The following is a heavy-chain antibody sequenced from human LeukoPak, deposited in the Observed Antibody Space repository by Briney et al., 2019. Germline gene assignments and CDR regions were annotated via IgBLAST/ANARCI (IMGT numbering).Heavy chain of an antibody. CDR2: TYYRSRWYN. CDR3: ARVTEKQYLPFDS. V-gene: IGHV6-1*01. Sequence: SQTLSLTCAISGYSVSSNSAAWNWIRQSPSRGLEWLVRTYYRSRWYNEYALSVKGRITINPDTSKNQFSLQLNSVTPEDTAVYYCARVTEKQYLPFDSWGQGTLVTVSS. CDR1: GYSVSSNSAA. D-gene: IGHD6-19*01. J-gene: IGHJ4*02.